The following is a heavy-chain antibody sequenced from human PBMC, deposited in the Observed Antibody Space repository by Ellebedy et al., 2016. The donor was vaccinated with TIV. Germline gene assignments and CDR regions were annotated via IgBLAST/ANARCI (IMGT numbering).Heavy chain of an antibody. J-gene: IGHJ4*02. CDR2: IYPGDSDT. D-gene: IGHD6-13*01. CDR1: GYSFTSYW. V-gene: IGHV5-51*01. Sequence: GESLKISCKGSGYSFTSYWIGWVRQMPGKGLEWMGIIYPGDSDTRYSPSFQGQVTISADKSISTAYLQWSSLKASDTAMYYCARSRSSKLAPEETAVSGYFDYWGQGTLVTVSS. CDR3: ARSRSSKLAPEETAVSGYFDY.